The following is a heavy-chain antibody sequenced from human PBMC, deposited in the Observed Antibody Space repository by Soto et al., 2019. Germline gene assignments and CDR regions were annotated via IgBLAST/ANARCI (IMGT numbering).Heavy chain of an antibody. J-gene: IGHJ6*02. CDR2: ISDSGGST. V-gene: IGHV3-23*01. Sequence: GGSLSLSCAASGFTFSSYAMSWVRQAPGKGLEWVSSISDSGGSTYYADSVRGRFTISRDNSKNTLYLQMNSLRSEDTTVYFCAKGSQEKVSLYYALDVWGQGTSVTVSS. CDR1: GFTFSSYA. CDR3: AKGSQEKVSLYYALDV. D-gene: IGHD3-10*01.